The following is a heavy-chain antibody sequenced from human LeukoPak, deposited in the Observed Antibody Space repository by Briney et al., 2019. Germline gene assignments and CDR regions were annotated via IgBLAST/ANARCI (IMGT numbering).Heavy chain of an antibody. CDR3: ARFSVEMATNYYFDY. Sequence: SQTLSLTCAVYGGSFSGYYWSWIRQPPGKGLEWIGEINHSGSTNYNPSLKSRVTISVDTSKNQFSLKLSSVTAADTAVYYCARFSVEMATNYYFDYWGQGTLVTVSS. CDR1: GGSFSGYY. CDR2: INHSGST. V-gene: IGHV4-34*01. D-gene: IGHD5-24*01. J-gene: IGHJ4*02.